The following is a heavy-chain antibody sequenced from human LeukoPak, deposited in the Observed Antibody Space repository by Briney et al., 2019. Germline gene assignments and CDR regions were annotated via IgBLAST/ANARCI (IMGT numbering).Heavy chain of an antibody. J-gene: IGHJ6*03. V-gene: IGHV3-48*03. Sequence: GGSLRLSCAASGFTFNSYEMNWVRQAPGKGLEWISYISSSGSTTYYADSVKGRFTISRDNAKNSLYLQTKSLRAEDTAVYYCARGILTGYLDVWGKGTTVTIPS. D-gene: IGHD3-9*01. CDR2: ISSSGSTT. CDR1: GFTFNSYE. CDR3: ARGILTGYLDV.